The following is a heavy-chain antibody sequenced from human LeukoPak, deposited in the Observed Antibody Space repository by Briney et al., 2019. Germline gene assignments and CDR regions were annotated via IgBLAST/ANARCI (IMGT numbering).Heavy chain of an antibody. J-gene: IGHJ6*04. CDR1: GGSISSYY. CDR2: IYYSGST. Sequence: SETLSLTCTVSGGSISSYYWSWIRQPPGKGLEWIGYIYYSGSTNYNPSLKSRVTISVDTSKNQFSLKLSSVTAADTAVYHCARGQYDMSYGMDVWGKGTTVTVSS. V-gene: IGHV4-59*01. D-gene: IGHD3-9*01. CDR3: ARGQYDMSYGMDV.